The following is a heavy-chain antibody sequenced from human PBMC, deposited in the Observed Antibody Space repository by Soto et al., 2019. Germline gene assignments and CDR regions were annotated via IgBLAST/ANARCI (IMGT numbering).Heavy chain of an antibody. V-gene: IGHV1-46*01. Sequence: ASVKVSCKASGYTFTSYYMHWVRQAPGQGLEWMGIINPSGGSTSYAQKFQGRVTMTTDTSTSTAYMELRSLRSDDPAVYYCARQGGAPDLFASRARGSLVPVSS. CDR3: ARQGGAPDLFAS. D-gene: IGHD1-26*01. CDR1: GYTFTSYY. CDR2: INPSGGST. J-gene: IGHJ5*01.